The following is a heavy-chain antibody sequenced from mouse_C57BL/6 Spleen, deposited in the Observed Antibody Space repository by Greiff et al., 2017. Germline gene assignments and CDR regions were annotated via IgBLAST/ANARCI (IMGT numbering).Heavy chain of an antibody. V-gene: IGHV1-61*01. CDR2: IYPSDSET. D-gene: IGHD2-2*01. CDR1: GYTFTSYW. Sequence: QVQLQQPGAELVRPGSSVKLSCKASGYTFTSYWMDWVKQRPGQGLEWIGNIYPSDSETHYNQKFKDKATLTVDKSSSTAYMQLSSLTSEDSAVYYCARGIYYGYDSDYWGQGTTLTVSS. CDR3: ARGIYYGYDSDY. J-gene: IGHJ2*01.